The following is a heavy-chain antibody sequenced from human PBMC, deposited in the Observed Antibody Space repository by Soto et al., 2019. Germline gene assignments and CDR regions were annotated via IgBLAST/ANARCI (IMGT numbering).Heavy chain of an antibody. D-gene: IGHD3-16*02. J-gene: IGHJ4*01. CDR2: IIPIFGTA. CDR3: ARGLRLGELSFSY. V-gene: IGHV1-69*01. Sequence: QVQLVQSGAEVKKPGSSVKVSCKASGGTFSSHAISWVRQAPGQGLEWMGGIIPIFGTAKYAQNFQGRVTITADESTSTANMELSSLRSEGTAVYYCARGLRLGELSFSYWGQGTLVTVSS. CDR1: GGTFSSHA.